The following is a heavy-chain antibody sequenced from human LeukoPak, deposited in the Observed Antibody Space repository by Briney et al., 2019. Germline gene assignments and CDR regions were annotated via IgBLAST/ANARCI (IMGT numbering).Heavy chain of an antibody. CDR2: ISPSGTYT. J-gene: IGHJ4*02. Sequence: ASVKVSCKASGYTFTGYYMHWVRQAPGQGLEYMGIISPSGTYTAYAQKFRGRVTMTSDTSTSTVYMELSSLSSVDTAVYYCAREYPGTYNFDYWGQGTLVTVSS. CDR3: AREYPGTYNFDY. D-gene: IGHD1-1*01. CDR1: GYTFTGYY. V-gene: IGHV1-46*01.